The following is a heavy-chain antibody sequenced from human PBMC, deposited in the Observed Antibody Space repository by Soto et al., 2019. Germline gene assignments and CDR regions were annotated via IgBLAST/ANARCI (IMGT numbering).Heavy chain of an antibody. CDR3: ARELYLEGGPYGMDV. V-gene: IGHV1-69*13. CDR2: IIPIFGTA. D-gene: IGHD1-26*01. J-gene: IGHJ6*02. Sequence: VASVKVSCKASGGTFSSYAISWVRQAPGQGLEWMGGIIPIFGTANYAQKFQGRVTITADESTSTAYMELSSLRSEDTAVYYCARELYLEGGPYGMDVWGQGPTGHVSS. CDR1: GGTFSSYA.